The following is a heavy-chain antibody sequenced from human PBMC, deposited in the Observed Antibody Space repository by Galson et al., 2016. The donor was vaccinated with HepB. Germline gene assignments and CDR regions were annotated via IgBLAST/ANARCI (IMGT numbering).Heavy chain of an antibody. CDR1: GYSFTNDW. CDR2: IYLGDSDT. Sequence: QSGAEVKKPGESLKISCKGSGYSFTNDWIGWVRQMPGKGLEWMGIIYLGDSDTRYSPSFQGQVTISADKAITTAYLQWSSLKASDGAIYYCARLRFRYFDLDYWGQGTLVTVSS. J-gene: IGHJ4*02. V-gene: IGHV5-51*01. CDR3: ARLRFRYFDLDY. D-gene: IGHD3-9*01.